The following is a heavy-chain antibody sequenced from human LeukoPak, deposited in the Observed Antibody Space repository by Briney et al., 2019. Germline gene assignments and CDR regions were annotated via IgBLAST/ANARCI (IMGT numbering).Heavy chain of an antibody. Sequence: ASVKVSCKASGYTFTSYYMHWVRQAPGQGLEWMGIINPSGGSTSYAQKFQGRVTMTRDTSTSTVYMELSSLRSEDTAVYYCARGYYDSSGYYLSFDCWGQGTLVTVSS. CDR3: ARGYYDSSGYYLSFDC. V-gene: IGHV1-46*01. CDR1: GYTFTSYY. D-gene: IGHD3-22*01. J-gene: IGHJ4*02. CDR2: INPSGGST.